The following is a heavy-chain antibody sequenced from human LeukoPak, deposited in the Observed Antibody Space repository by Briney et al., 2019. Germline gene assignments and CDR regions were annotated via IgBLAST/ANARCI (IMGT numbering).Heavy chain of an antibody. CDR3: ARDHVLSPPYCGGDCYSNYYYYMDV. D-gene: IGHD2-21*01. CDR1: GGTFSRHT. CDR2: IIPIFGTA. V-gene: IGHV1-69*13. J-gene: IGHJ6*03. Sequence: SVKVSCKASGGTFSRHTISWVRQAPGQGLEWMGGIIPIFGTANYAQKFQGRVTITADESTSTAYMELSSLRSEDTAVYYCARDHVLSPPYCGGDCYSNYYYYMDVWGKGTTVTVSS.